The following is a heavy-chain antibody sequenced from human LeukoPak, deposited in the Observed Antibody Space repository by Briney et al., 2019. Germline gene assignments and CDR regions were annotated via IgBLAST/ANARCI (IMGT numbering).Heavy chain of an antibody. CDR2: ISGYNGNT. D-gene: IGHD3-22*01. Sequence: ASVKVSCKASGYTFTSYGISWVRQAPGKGLEWMGWISGYNGNTNYAQKLQGRVTMTTDTSTSTAYMELRSLRSDDTAVYYCARSGAIVVASRNGFDYWGQGTLVTVSS. CDR1: GYTFTSYG. V-gene: IGHV1-18*01. CDR3: ARSGAIVVASRNGFDY. J-gene: IGHJ4*02.